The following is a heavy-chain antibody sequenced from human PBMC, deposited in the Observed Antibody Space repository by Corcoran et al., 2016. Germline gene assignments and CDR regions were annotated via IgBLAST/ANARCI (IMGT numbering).Heavy chain of an antibody. CDR2: IKSKTDGGTT. CDR1: GFTFSNAW. J-gene: IGHJ1*01. D-gene: IGHD2-15*01. V-gene: IGHV3-15*07. Sequence: EVQLVESGGGLVKPGGSLRLSCAASGFTFSNAWMNWVRQAPGKGLEWVGRIKSKTDGGTTDYVAPVKGRFTISRDDSKNTLYLQMNSLKTEDTAVYYCATDLRGGLPGVLQHWGQGTLVTVSS. CDR3: ATDLRGGLPGVLQH.